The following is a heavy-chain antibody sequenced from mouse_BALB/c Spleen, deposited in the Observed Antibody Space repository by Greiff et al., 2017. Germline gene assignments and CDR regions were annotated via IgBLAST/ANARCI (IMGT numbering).Heavy chain of an antibody. CDR1: GFTFSSYA. CDR2: ISSGGSYT. CDR3: ARDADPSAHGAAMDY. Sequence: EVMLVESGAGLVKPGGSLKLSCAVSGFTFSSYALSWVRQSPETGLEWVAEISSGGSYTYYPVIVTRRFTISRDNAKNTLYLEMSSLRSEDTDMYYCARDADPSAHGAAMDYWGQGTSVTVSS. V-gene: IGHV5-9-4*01. J-gene: IGHJ4*01.